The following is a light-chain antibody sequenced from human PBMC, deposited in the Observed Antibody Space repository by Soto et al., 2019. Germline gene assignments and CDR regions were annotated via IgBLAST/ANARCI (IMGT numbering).Light chain of an antibody. CDR3: QQLNSYLFT. Sequence: DIQMTQSPSSLSASIGDRVTITCRASQDIADFLNWYQQKPGKAPKLLIYGASTLQSGVPSRFSGSGSGTEFTLTISSLQPEDFATYYCQQLNSYLFTFGQGTRLEI. CDR2: GAS. V-gene: IGKV1-9*01. CDR1: QDIADF. J-gene: IGKJ5*01.